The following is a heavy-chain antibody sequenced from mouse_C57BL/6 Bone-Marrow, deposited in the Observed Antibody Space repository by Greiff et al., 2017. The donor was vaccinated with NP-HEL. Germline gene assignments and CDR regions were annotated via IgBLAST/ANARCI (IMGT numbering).Heavy chain of an antibody. Sequence: EVQRVASGGGLVQPKGSLKLSCASSGFTFTTYSMHLVRQAPGKGLEWVARIRSKSSNYATYYADSVKDRFTISRDDSQSMLYLQMNNLKTEDTAMYYCVRDSYYGYDDLWYFDVWGTGTTVTVSS. CDR2: IRSKSSNYAT. D-gene: IGHD2-9*01. V-gene: IGHV10-3*01. J-gene: IGHJ1*03. CDR3: VRDSYYGYDDLWYFDV. CDR1: GFTFTTYS.